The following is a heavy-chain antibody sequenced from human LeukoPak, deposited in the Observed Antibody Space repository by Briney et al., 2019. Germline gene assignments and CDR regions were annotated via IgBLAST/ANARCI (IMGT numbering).Heavy chain of an antibody. V-gene: IGHV4-39*01. CDR2: IYYSGST. D-gene: IGHD5-18*01. J-gene: IGHJ3*02. Sequence: SETLSLTCTVSGGSISSSSYYWGWIRQPPGKGLEWIVSIYYSGSTYYNPSLKSRVTISVDTSKNQFSLKLSSVTAADTAVYYCARHTWIQHAFDIWGQGTMVTVSS. CDR3: ARHTWIQHAFDI. CDR1: GGSISSSSYY.